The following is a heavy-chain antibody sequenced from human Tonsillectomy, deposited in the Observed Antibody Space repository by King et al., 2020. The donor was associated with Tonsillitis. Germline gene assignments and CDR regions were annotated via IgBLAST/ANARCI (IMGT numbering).Heavy chain of an antibody. CDR2: ISSGSSSI. CDR3: ARDLYYGMDV. Sequence: VQLVESGGGLVKPGGSLRLSCAASGFTFTDYRMNWVRQAPGKGLEWVSSISSGSSSIYYADSLRGRFTISRDNAKNSLYLQMNSLRAEDKVVYYCARDLYYGMDVWGQGTTVTVSS. CDR1: GFTFTDYR. V-gene: IGHV3-21*01. J-gene: IGHJ6*02.